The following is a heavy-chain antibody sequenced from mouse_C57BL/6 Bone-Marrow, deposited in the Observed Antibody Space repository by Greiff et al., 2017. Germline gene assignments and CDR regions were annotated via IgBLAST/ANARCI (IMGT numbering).Heavy chain of an antibody. CDR1: GYTFTSYW. CDR2: IDPSDSYT. CDR3: ARLYYFDY. J-gene: IGHJ2*01. V-gene: IGHV1-50*01. Sequence: QVQLQQPGAELVKPGASVKLSCKASGYTFTSYWMPWVKQRPGQGLEWIGEIDPSDSYTNYNQKFKGKATLTVDTSSSTAYMQLSSLTSEDSAVYYCARLYYFDYWGQGTTLTVSS.